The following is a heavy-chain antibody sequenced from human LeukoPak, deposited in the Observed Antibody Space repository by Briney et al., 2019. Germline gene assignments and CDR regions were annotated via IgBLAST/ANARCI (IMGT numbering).Heavy chain of an antibody. CDR3: ARNIAVAGDDY. CDR1: GFTFSSYT. J-gene: IGHJ4*02. CDR2: ISTNGGST. D-gene: IGHD6-13*01. V-gene: IGHV3-64*01. Sequence: GGSLRLSCAASGFTFSSYTMHWVRQAPGKVLEYVSAISTNGGSTSYANSVKGRFTISRDNSKNTLYLQMGSLRAEDLAVYYCARNIAVAGDDYWGRGTLVTVSS.